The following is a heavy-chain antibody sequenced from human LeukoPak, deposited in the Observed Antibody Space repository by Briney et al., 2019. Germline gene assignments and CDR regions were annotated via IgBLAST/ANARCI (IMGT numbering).Heavy chain of an antibody. Sequence: GGSLRLSCAASGFTFSSYGMHWVRQAPGKGLEWVAVIWYDGSNKYYADSVKGRFTISRDNSKNTPYLQMNSLRAEDTAVYYCARGSLVVPAAIPFPPVGWFDPWGQGTLVTVSS. CDR2: IWYDGSNK. D-gene: IGHD2-2*02. CDR1: GFTFSSYG. J-gene: IGHJ5*02. V-gene: IGHV3-33*01. CDR3: ARGSLVVPAAIPFPPVGWFDP.